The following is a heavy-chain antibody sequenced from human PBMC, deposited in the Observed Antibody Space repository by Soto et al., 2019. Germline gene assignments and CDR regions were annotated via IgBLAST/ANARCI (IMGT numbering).Heavy chain of an antibody. CDR1: GGSISSSSYY. D-gene: IGHD4-17*01. CDR2: IYYSGST. Sequence: QLQLQESGPGLVKPSETLSLTCTVSGGSISSSSYYWGWIRQPPGKGLEWIGSIYYSGSTYYNPSLKSRVTISVDTSKNQFSLKLSSVTAADTAVYYCARQGMTTVTADYWGQGTLVTVSS. V-gene: IGHV4-39*01. J-gene: IGHJ4*02. CDR3: ARQGMTTVTADY.